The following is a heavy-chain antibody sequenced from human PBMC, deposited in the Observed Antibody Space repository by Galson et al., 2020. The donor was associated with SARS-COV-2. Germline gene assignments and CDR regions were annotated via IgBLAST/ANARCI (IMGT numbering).Heavy chain of an antibody. V-gene: IGHV3-33*01. D-gene: IGHD2-21*01. CDR3: AREGFVTEAGSLDY. J-gene: IGHJ4*02. Sequence: QLGESLKISCAASGFTFSSYGMHWVRQAPGKGLEWVAVIWYDGSNKYYADSVKGRFTISRDNSKNTLYLQMNSLRAEDTAVYYCAREGFVTEAGSLDYWGQGTLVTVSS. CDR1: GFTFSSYG. CDR2: IWYDGSNK.